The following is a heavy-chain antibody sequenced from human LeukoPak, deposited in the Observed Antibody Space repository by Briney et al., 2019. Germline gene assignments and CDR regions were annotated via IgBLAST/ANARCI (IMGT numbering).Heavy chain of an antibody. D-gene: IGHD3-16*01. CDR3: ARGGYDYVWGSYYGTPEY. Sequence: SETLSLTCTVSGDSISNYFWSWIRQPPRKGLEWIGYIYYSGSTNYNPSLKSRVTISVDTSKNQFSLKLRSVTAADTAVYYCARGGYDYVWGSYYGTPEYWGQGTLVTVSS. CDR1: GDSISNYF. V-gene: IGHV4-59*01. CDR2: IYYSGST. J-gene: IGHJ4*02.